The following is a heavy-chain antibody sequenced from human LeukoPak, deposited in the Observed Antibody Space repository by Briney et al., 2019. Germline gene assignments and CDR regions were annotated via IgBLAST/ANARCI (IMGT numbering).Heavy chain of an antibody. CDR1: GGSMSSYY. V-gene: IGHV4-59*01. CDR2: IYYSGST. CDR3: ARGGSDSSGYYYVGFDY. Sequence: SQTLSLTCTVSGGSMSSYYWSWIRQPPGKGLEWIGYIYYSGSTNYNPSLRSRVTISVATSKNQFSLKLSSVTAADTAVYYCARGGSDSSGYYYVGFDYWGLGTLVTVSS. J-gene: IGHJ4*02. D-gene: IGHD3-22*01.